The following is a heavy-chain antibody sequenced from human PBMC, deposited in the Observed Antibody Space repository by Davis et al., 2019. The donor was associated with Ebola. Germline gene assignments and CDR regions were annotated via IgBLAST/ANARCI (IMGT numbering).Heavy chain of an antibody. CDR2: INSDGSSI. V-gene: IGHV3-74*01. D-gene: IGHD2-2*01. J-gene: IGHJ4*02. CDR1: GFTFSSHW. CDR3: ARSSYQPDW. Sequence: GESLKISCAASGFTFSSHWMHWVRQAPGKGLVWVSRINSDGSSISYADSVKGRFTISRDNARNTVSLQMNSLRAEDTALYYCARSSYQPDWWGQGTLVTVSS.